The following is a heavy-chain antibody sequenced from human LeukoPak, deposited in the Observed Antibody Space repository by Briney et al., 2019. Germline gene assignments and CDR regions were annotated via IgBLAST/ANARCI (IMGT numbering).Heavy chain of an antibody. CDR1: GYIFTGYY. CDR2: INPNSGNT. Sequence: ASVKVSCKASGYIFTGYYMHWVRQAPGQGLEWMGWINPNSGNTGYAQKFQGRVTMTRNTSISTAYMELSSLRSEDTAVYYCARHYYGSGSSFDYWGQGTLVTVSS. CDR3: ARHYYGSGSSFDY. V-gene: IGHV1-8*02. D-gene: IGHD3-10*01. J-gene: IGHJ4*02.